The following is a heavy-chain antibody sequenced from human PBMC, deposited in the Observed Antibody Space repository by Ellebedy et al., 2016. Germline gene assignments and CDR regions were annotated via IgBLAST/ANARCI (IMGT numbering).Heavy chain of an antibody. CDR2: ISFDGRAV. CDR1: GFTFSSST. V-gene: IGHV3-30*04. CDR3: RQGHYADY. J-gene: IGHJ4*02. Sequence: GESLKISXAASGFTFSSSTMHWVRQAPGWGLDWVAGISFDGRAVHYADSVKGRFTISRDNSKNTVYLRMSNLRVEDTALYYCRQGHYADYWGQGTLVTVSS.